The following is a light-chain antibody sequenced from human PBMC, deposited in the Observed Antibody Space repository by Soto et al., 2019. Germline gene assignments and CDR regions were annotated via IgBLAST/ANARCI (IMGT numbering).Light chain of an antibody. Sequence: DIQMTQSPSSLSASVGDRVTITCRASQSISSYLNWYQQKPGKAPKLLIYAASSLQGGVPSRFSGSGSGTDFTLTISSLQSEDFAVYYCQQYNNWPLTFGGGTKVDIK. CDR2: AAS. J-gene: IGKJ4*01. CDR1: QSISSY. CDR3: QQYNNWPLT. V-gene: IGKV1-39*01.